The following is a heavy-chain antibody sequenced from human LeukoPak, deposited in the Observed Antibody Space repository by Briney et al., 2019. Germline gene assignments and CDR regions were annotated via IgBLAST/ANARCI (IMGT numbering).Heavy chain of an antibody. J-gene: IGHJ3*02. D-gene: IGHD5-24*01. CDR1: GGSITSGGYH. V-gene: IGHV4-31*03. CDR3: AREARGMATNAHDAFDI. Sequence: PSQTLSLTCTVSGGSITSGGYHWSWIRQYPGKGLEWIGYIYHSGSTYYNPSLKSRLTISVDTSKNQFSLKLSSLTAADTAVYYCAREARGMATNAHDAFDIWGQGTMVTVSS. CDR2: IYHSGST.